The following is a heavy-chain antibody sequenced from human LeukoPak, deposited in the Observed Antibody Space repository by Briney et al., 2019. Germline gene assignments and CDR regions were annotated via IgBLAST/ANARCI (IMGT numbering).Heavy chain of an antibody. D-gene: IGHD3-10*01. J-gene: IGHJ4*02. CDR1: GFTFSSYG. V-gene: IGHV3-30*02. Sequence: GGSQRLSCGVSGFTFSSYGMHWVRQAPGKGLEWVAYIRYDGSNRHYADSVKGRFTISRDNSKNTLYLQMNSLRVEDTAVYYCAKGGRITMLRGVQRDHYFDYWGQGTLVTVSS. CDR3: AKGGRITMLRGVQRDHYFDY. CDR2: IRYDGSNR.